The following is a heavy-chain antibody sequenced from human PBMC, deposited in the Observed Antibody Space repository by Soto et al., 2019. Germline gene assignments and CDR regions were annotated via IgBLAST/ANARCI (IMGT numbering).Heavy chain of an antibody. CDR3: ARDSARLQLGGTYYSSLDV. J-gene: IGHJ6*02. Sequence: QVQLVQSGAEMKEPGSSVKASCKTSGGTFSSSAISWLRQAPGQGLEWMGGIVPLFRTPDYAQKFQGRVTIAAEESTTQTYRELTSMASLATGVYSRARDSARLQLGGTYYSSLDVWCSRTTITVSS. V-gene: IGHV1-69*12. CDR2: IVPLFRTP. CDR1: GGTFSSSA. D-gene: IGHD5-12*01.